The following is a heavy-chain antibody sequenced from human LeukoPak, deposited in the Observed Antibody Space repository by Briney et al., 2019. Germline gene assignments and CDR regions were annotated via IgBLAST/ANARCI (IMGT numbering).Heavy chain of an antibody. CDR2: IYYSGST. CDR3: ARVSQARFKSSWFDP. CDR1: GGSISSYY. V-gene: IGHV4-59*01. J-gene: IGHJ5*02. D-gene: IGHD3-3*01. Sequence: SEALSLTCTVSGGSISSYYWSWIRQPPGKGLEWIGYIYYSGSTNYNPSLKSRVTISVDPSKNQFSLKLSSVTAADTAVYYCARVSQARFKSSWFDPWGQGTLVTVSS.